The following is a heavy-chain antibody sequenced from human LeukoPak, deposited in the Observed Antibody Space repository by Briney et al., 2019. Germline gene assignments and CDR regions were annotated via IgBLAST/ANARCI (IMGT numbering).Heavy chain of an antibody. CDR2: INAYNGDT. Sequence: ASVKVSCKASGYTFNTYGISWVRQAPGQGLEWMGWINAYNGDTNHAQKFQGRVTMTTDTSTTTAYMELGSLRSDNTAVYYCARDGSGHWFDPWGQGTLVTVSS. CDR1: GYTFNTYG. CDR3: ARDGSGHWFDP. V-gene: IGHV1-18*04. D-gene: IGHD6-25*01. J-gene: IGHJ5*02.